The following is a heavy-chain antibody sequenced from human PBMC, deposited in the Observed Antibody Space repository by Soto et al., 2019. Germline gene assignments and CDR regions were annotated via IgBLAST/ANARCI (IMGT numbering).Heavy chain of an antibody. D-gene: IGHD2-21*02. Sequence: ASVKVSCKASGYTFTSYGISWVRQAPGQGLEWMGWISAYNGNTNYAQKLQGRVTMTTDKSTSTAYMGLRSLRSDDTAVYYCAREAYCGGDCYSGSSDFDYWGQGTLVTVSS. V-gene: IGHV1-18*01. J-gene: IGHJ4*02. CDR2: ISAYNGNT. CDR3: AREAYCGGDCYSGSSDFDY. CDR1: GYTFTSYG.